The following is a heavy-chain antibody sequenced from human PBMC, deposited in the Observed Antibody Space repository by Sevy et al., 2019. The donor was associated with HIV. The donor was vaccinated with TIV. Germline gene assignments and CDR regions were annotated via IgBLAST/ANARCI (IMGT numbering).Heavy chain of an antibody. CDR1: GFTFTSSA. D-gene: IGHD3-9*01. Sequence: ASVKVSCKASGFTFTSSAVQWVRQARGQRLEWIGWIVVGSGNTNYAQKFQERVTITRDMSPSTAYMELSSLRSEETAVYYCAAGAPEGRYFDWLLRGLDYWGQGTLVTVSS. V-gene: IGHV1-58*01. CDR3: AAGAPEGRYFDWLLRGLDY. J-gene: IGHJ4*02. CDR2: IVVGSGNT.